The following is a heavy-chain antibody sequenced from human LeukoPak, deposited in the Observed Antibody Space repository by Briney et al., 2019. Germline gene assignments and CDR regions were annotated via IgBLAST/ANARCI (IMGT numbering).Heavy chain of an antibody. D-gene: IGHD5-24*01. CDR2: IKNKPDGETT. V-gene: IGHV3-15*01. CDR1: GFTFRNAW. CDR3: TTDVVGRDGYAYYYYYMDV. Sequence: GGSLRPSCLASGFTFRNAWMSWVRLAPGKGLEWVGRIKNKPDGETTDYAAPVKGRFTISRDDSKNTLYLQMESLRTEDTALYYCTTDVVGRDGYAYYYYYMDVWGKGTTVTVSS. J-gene: IGHJ6*03.